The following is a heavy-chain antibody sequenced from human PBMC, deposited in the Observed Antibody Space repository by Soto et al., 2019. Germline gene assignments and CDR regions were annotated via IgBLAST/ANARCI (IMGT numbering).Heavy chain of an antibody. CDR2: IIPIFGTA. J-gene: IGHJ6*02. V-gene: IGHV1-69*12. Sequence: QVQLVQSGAEVKKPGSSVKVSCKASGGTFSSYAISWVRQAPGQGLEWMGGIIPIFGTANYAQKFQGRVTITAYASPRTAYVDLRSLRSEDTAVYYCARRYYDSWGGYLDQRNYYCYGMDVWGQGRTVTVSS. D-gene: IGHD3-3*01. CDR1: GGTFSSYA. CDR3: ARRYYDSWGGYLDQRNYYCYGMDV.